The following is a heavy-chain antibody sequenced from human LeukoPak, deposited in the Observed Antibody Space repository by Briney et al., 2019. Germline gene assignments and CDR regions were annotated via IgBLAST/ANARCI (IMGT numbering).Heavy chain of an antibody. D-gene: IGHD4-17*01. CDR3: ARDPYGDAY. J-gene: IGHJ4*02. Sequence: GGSLRLSCAAPGFTFSSYSMHWVRQAPGKELEWVSSISGSSSYIYYADSVKGRFIISRDNAKNSLYLQVNSLRAEDTAVYYCARDPYGDAYWGQGTLVTVSS. CDR1: GFTFSSYS. V-gene: IGHV3-21*01. CDR2: ISGSSSYI.